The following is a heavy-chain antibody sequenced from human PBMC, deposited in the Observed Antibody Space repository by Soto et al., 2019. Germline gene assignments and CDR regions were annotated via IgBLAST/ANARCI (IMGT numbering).Heavy chain of an antibody. J-gene: IGHJ4*02. CDR2: ISDSSSKT. CDR1: GFTFGNYA. V-gene: IGHV3-23*01. CDR3: ARGYVGSWAHFDY. Sequence: EVQLLESGGALTQPGGSLRLSCSVSGFTFGNYAMNCVRQAPGKGLEWVSSISDSSSKTYYADSVKGRFTISRDNSKNMLLLQLNTLRADDTAAYFCARGYVGSWAHFDYWGQGTQVIVPS. D-gene: IGHD2-15*01.